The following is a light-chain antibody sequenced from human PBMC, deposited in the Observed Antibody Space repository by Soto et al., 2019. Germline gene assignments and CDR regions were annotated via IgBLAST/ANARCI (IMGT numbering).Light chain of an antibody. V-gene: IGKV1-5*01. CDR1: QSISSY. CDR3: QQYNSYPWT. J-gene: IGKJ1*01. CDR2: DAS. Sequence: DIQMTQSPSSLSASVGDRVTITCRASQSISSYLNWYQQKPGKAPKLLIYDASNLESGVPSRFSGSGSGTEFTLSISSLQPDDFATYYCQQYNSYPWTFGQGTKV.